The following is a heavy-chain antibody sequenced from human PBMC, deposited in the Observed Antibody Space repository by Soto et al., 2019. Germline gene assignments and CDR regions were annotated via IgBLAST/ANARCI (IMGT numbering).Heavy chain of an antibody. CDR2: IYYSGST. J-gene: IGHJ6*02. V-gene: IGHV4-59*01. D-gene: IGHD1-1*01. CDR1: GGSISSYY. CDR3: SRDRKTQHNYYGMDV. Sequence: PSETLSLTCTVSGGSISSYYWSWIRQPPGKGLEWIGYIYYSGSTNYNPSLKSRVTISVDTSTNQFSLKLSSVTATDTAVYYYSRDRKTQHNYYGMDVWGQGTTVTVSS.